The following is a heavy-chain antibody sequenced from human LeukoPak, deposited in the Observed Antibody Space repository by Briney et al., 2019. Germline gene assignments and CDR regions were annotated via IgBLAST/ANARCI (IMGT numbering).Heavy chain of an antibody. CDR3: ARPSRPYRSSEYFQH. Sequence: GGALRLSCAASGFTFSSYEMNWVRQVPGKGLEWISYISSSGSTIYFADSVKGRFTISRDNAKNSLYLQMNSLRAEDTAVYYCARPSRPYRSSEYFQHWGQGTLVIVSS. CDR1: GFTFSSYE. D-gene: IGHD6-13*01. CDR2: ISSSGSTI. V-gene: IGHV3-48*03. J-gene: IGHJ1*01.